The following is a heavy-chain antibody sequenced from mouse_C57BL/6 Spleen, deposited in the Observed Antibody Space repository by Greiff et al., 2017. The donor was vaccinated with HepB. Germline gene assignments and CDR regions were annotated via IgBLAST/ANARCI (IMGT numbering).Heavy chain of an antibody. J-gene: IGHJ3*01. CDR1: GYTFTSYW. D-gene: IGHD1-1*01. CDR3: ARSLLEVLFAY. V-gene: IGHV1-53*01. Sequence: QVQLKESGTELVKPGASVKLSCKASGYTFTSYWMHWVKQRPGQGLEWIGNINPSNGGTNYNEKFKSKATLTVDKSSSTAYMQLSSLTSEDSAVYYCARSLLEVLFAYWGQGTLVTVSA. CDR2: INPSNGGT.